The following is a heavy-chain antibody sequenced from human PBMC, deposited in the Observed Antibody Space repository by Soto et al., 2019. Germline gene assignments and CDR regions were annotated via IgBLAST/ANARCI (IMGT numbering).Heavy chain of an antibody. CDR1: GGSISSGGYS. CDR2: IYHSGST. V-gene: IGHV4-30-2*01. J-gene: IGHJ5*02. Sequence: TLSLTCAVSGGSISSGGYSWSWIRQPPGKGLECVGYIYHSGSTYYNPSLKSRVTISVDRSKNQFSLKLSSVTAADTAVYYCARVPGPWGQGTLVTVS. CDR3: ARVPGP.